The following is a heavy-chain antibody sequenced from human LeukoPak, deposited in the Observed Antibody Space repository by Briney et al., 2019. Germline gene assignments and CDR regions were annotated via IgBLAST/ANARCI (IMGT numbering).Heavy chain of an antibody. CDR3: AKGLSSGWSNTVDY. V-gene: IGHV3-30*18. Sequence: GGSLRLSCAASGFTFSSYGMHWVRQAPGKGLEWVAVISYDGSNKYYADSVKGRFTISRDNSKSTLYLQMNSLRAEDTAVYYCAKGLSSGWSNTVDYWGQGTLVTVSS. CDR2: ISYDGSNK. CDR1: GFTFSSYG. D-gene: IGHD6-19*01. J-gene: IGHJ4*02.